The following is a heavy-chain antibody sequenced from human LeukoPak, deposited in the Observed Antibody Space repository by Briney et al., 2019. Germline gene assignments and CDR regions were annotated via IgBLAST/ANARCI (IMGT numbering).Heavy chain of an antibody. Sequence: PRGSLRLSCAASGFTFSSYSMNWVRQAPGKGLEWVSSISSSNSYIYYADSVKGRFTISRDNAKNSLYLQMNSLRAEDTAVYYCARDSYDFWSGYSKGYNWGNGTTVTVSS. CDR3: ARDSYDFWSGYSKGYN. D-gene: IGHD3-3*01. V-gene: IGHV3-21*01. CDR1: GFTFSSYS. J-gene: IGHJ6*04. CDR2: ISSSNSYI.